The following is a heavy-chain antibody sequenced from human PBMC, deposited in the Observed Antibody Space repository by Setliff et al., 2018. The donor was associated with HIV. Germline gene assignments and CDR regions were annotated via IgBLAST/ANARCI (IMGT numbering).Heavy chain of an antibody. D-gene: IGHD3-10*01. CDR1: GGSFSGSY. CDR3: ARHRVITGSFDS. Sequence: PSETLSLTCAVYGGSFSGSYWNWIRQPPGKGLEWIGYISYSGSTNYNPSLKGRVTISVDTSKNQFSLKLSSVTAADTAMFYCARHRVITGSFDSWGQGTLVTVSS. CDR2: ISYSGST. V-gene: IGHV4-59*08. J-gene: IGHJ4*02.